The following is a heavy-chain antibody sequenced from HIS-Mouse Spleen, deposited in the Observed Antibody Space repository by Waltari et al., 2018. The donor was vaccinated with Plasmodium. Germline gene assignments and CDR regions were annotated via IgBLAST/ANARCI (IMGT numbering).Heavy chain of an antibody. Sequence: EVQLVESGGGLVQPGGSLSLSCAASGSPFSRYWMSWVRQAPGKGLEWVANIKQDGSEKYYVDSVKGRFTISRDNAKNSLYLQMNSLRAEDTAVYYCARLRRANWGMADAFDIWGQGTMVTVSS. J-gene: IGHJ3*02. V-gene: IGHV3-7*01. CDR3: ARLRRANWGMADAFDI. CDR1: GSPFSRYW. CDR2: IKQDGSEK. D-gene: IGHD7-27*01.